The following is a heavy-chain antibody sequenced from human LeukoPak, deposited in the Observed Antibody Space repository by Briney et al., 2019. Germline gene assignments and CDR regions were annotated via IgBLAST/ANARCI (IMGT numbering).Heavy chain of an antibody. CDR1: GYTFTGYY. D-gene: IGHD6-6*01. CDR3: ARIPISSSSLVFGDY. V-gene: IGHV1-2*02. J-gene: IGHJ4*02. Sequence: ASEKVSCKASGYTFTGYYMHWVRQAPGQGLEWMGWINPNSGGTNYAQKFQGRVTITADKSTSTAYMELSSLRSEDTAVYYCARIPISSSSLVFGDYWGQGTLVTVSS. CDR2: INPNSGGT.